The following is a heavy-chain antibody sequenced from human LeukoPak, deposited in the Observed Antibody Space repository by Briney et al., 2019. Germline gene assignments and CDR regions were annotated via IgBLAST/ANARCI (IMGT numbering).Heavy chain of an antibody. V-gene: IGHV3-21*01. CDR2: ISSSSSYI. CDR1: GFTFSSYS. D-gene: IGHD3-3*01. CDR3: ARSITIFGVVKH. Sequence: PGGSLRLSCAASGFTFSSYSVSWVRQAPGRGLEWVSSISSSSSYIYYADSVKGRFTISRDNAKNSLYLQMNSLRAEDTAVYYCARSITIFGVVKHWGQGTLVTVSS. J-gene: IGHJ1*01.